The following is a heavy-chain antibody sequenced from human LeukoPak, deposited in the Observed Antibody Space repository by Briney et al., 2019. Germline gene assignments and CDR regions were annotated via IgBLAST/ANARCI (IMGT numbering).Heavy chain of an antibody. CDR1: GFTFSSYS. V-gene: IGHV3-21*01. CDR2: ISSSSSYI. Sequence: GGSLRLSCAASGFTFSSYSMNWVRQAPGKGLEWVSSISSSSSYIYYADSVKGRFTISRDNAKSSLYLQMNSLRAEDTAVYYCTRDAGTRLKYSFGYGDYWGQGALVTVSS. CDR3: TRDAGTRLKYSFGYGDY. D-gene: IGHD5-18*01. J-gene: IGHJ4*02.